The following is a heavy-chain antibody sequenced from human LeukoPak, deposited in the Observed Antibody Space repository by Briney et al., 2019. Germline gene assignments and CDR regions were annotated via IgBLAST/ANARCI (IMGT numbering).Heavy chain of an antibody. CDR2: IYTSGST. J-gene: IGHJ4*02. CDR1: GGSISSGSYY. V-gene: IGHV4-61*02. Sequence: SETLSLTCTVSGGSISSGSYYWSWIRQPAGKGLEWIGRIYTSGSTNYNPSLKSRVTISVDTSKNQFSLKLSSVTAADTAVYYCATNSAAGTFDYWGQGTLVTVSS. D-gene: IGHD6-13*01. CDR3: ATNSAAGTFDY.